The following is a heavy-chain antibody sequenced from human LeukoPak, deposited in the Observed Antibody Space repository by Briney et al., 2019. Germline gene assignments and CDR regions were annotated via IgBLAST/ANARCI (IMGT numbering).Heavy chain of an antibody. J-gene: IGHJ6*03. CDR3: ARVINYYDSSGYYYYYYYYMDV. D-gene: IGHD3-22*01. Sequence: SETLSLTCTVSGGSISSHYWSWIRQPPGKGLEWIGYIYYSGSTNYNPSLKSRVTISVDTSKNQFSLKLSSVTAADTAVYYCARVINYYDSSGYYYYYYYYMDVWGKRTTVTVSS. CDR1: GGSISSHY. CDR2: IYYSGST. V-gene: IGHV4-59*11.